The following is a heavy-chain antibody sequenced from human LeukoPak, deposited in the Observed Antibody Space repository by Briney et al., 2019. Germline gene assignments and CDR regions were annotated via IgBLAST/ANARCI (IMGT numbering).Heavy chain of an antibody. J-gene: IGHJ6*02. V-gene: IGHV1-24*01. Sequence: ASVKVSCRVSGYTLTELSMHWVRQAPGKGLEWMGGFDPEDGETIYAQKFQGRVTMTEDTSTDTAYMELSSLRSEDTAVYYCATDLGAFLGYSPIYYYYGMDVWGQGTTVTVSS. D-gene: IGHD3-16*01. CDR3: ATDLGAFLGYSPIYYYYGMDV. CDR1: GYTLTELS. CDR2: FDPEDGET.